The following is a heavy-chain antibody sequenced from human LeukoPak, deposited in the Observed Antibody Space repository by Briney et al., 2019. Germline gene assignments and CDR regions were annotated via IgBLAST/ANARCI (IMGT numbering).Heavy chain of an antibody. D-gene: IGHD2-2*01. CDR2: IWVDGTRK. J-gene: IGHJ2*01. CDR3: VAVLVPAAFWHFDV. Sequence: PGTSLRLSCATSGFPFSQHGYHWVRQAPGKGLEWTAIIWVDGTRKYYADSVEVRFTISRDNSKSTLYLQIDSLRPEDTAVYYCVAVLVPAAFWHFDVWGRGTQVTVSS. CDR1: GFPFSQHG. V-gene: IGHV3-33*01.